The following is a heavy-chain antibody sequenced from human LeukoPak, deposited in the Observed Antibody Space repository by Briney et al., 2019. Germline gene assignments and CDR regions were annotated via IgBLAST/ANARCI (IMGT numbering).Heavy chain of an antibody. D-gene: IGHD5-24*01. CDR1: SCSISSSRYS. CDR3: ARPGDGYNLGY. CDR2: LYYSGNT. J-gene: IGHJ4*02. V-gene: IGHV4-39*01. Sequence: SETLSLTCTVSSCSISSSRYSWCCIRQPPGKALVWIGTLYYSGNTYYNPSLKSRVTISVDTSKNQFSLKLTSVTAADTAVYYCARPGDGYNLGYWGQGTLVSVSS.